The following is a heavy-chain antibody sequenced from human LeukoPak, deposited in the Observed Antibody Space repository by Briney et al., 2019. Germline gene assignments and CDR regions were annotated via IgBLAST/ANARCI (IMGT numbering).Heavy chain of an antibody. Sequence: GESLKISCKGSGYTFTTYWIAWVRRMPGKGLEWMGIIYPGDSDTTYSPSFQGQVTISADKSISTAYLQWSSLKASDTAMYYCARALNYYDSSGYAFDYWGQGTLVTVSS. V-gene: IGHV5-51*01. J-gene: IGHJ4*02. CDR1: GYTFTTYW. CDR3: ARALNYYDSSGYAFDY. CDR2: IYPGDSDT. D-gene: IGHD3-22*01.